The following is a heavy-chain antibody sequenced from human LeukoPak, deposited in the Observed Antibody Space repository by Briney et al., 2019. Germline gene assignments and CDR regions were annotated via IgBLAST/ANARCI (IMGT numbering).Heavy chain of an antibody. CDR1: GGSISGYY. Sequence: SETLSLTCAVSGGSISGYYWSWIRQPPGKGLEWIGYIYHSGSTYYNPSLKSRVTISVDRSKNQFSLKLSSVTAADTAVYYCATGGGGSYSLDYWGQGTLVTVSS. D-gene: IGHD1-26*01. CDR2: IYHSGST. CDR3: ATGGGGSYSLDY. V-gene: IGHV4-30-2*01. J-gene: IGHJ4*02.